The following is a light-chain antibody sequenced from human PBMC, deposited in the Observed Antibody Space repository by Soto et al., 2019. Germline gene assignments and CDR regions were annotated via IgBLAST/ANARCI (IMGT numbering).Light chain of an antibody. J-gene: IGKJ4*01. Sequence: ETVLTQSPASLSLSPGDRATLSCRAGQSVSDYVAWYQQKPGQSPRLLFFDASSRATGVPAMFSARGSGTDFTLIISSLEPEDFAVYYCQQRVNWPPTFGAGTKVDIK. CDR1: QSVSDY. V-gene: IGKV3-11*01. CDR2: DAS. CDR3: QQRVNWPPT.